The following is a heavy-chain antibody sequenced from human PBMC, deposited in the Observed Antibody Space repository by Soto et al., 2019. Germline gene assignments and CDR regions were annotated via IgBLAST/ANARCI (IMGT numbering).Heavy chain of an antibody. CDR1: GFTFSSYS. J-gene: IGHJ4*02. CDR3: ARAGCSGGSCYQLSELDY. V-gene: IGHV3-21*01. CDR2: ISSSSSYI. Sequence: GGSLRLSCAASGFTFSSYSMNWVRQAPGKGLEWVSSISSSSSYIYYADSVKGRFTISRDNAKNSLYLQMNSLRAEDTAVYYCARAGCSGGSCYQLSELDYWGQGTLVTV. D-gene: IGHD2-15*01.